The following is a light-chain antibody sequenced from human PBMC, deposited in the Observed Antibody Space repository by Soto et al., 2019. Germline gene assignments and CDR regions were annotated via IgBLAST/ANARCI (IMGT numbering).Light chain of an antibody. CDR2: DVT. CDR1: SSDVGGYNS. CDR3: TSYTSSSTTV. Sequence: QSALTQPASVSGSPGQSITISCTGTSSDVGGYNSVSWYRQYPGKAPQLIIFDVTDRPSGISTRFSGSKSGNTASLTISGLLAEDEAVFYCTSYTSSSTTVFGTGSKLTVL. J-gene: IGLJ1*01. V-gene: IGLV2-14*01.